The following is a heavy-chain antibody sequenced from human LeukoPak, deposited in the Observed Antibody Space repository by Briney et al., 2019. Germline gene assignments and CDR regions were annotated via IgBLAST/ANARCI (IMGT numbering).Heavy chain of an antibody. Sequence: GESLKISCKGSGYSFTSYWIGWVRQMPGKGLEWMGIIYPGDSDTRYSPSFQGQVTISADKSISTAYLQWSSLKASDTAMYYCARHGGYDFFQSQFDPWGQGTLVTVSS. D-gene: IGHD3-3*01. CDR2: IYPGDSDT. CDR1: GYSFTSYW. V-gene: IGHV5-51*01. J-gene: IGHJ5*02. CDR3: ARHGGYDFFQSQFDP.